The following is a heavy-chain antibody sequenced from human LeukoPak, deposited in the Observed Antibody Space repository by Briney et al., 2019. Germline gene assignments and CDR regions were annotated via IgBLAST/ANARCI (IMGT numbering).Heavy chain of an antibody. J-gene: IGHJ5*02. D-gene: IGHD3-22*01. Sequence: ASVKVSCKASGYIFTSYGISWVRQAPGQGLEWMGWINVYNGNTNYPQRLQGRVTMTTDTSTTTAYMELRSLRSDDTAMYYCARDINGYYYDSHGYYPTDLWGQGTLVTVSS. CDR2: INVYNGNT. CDR3: ARDINGYYYDSHGYYPTDL. CDR1: GYIFTSYG. V-gene: IGHV1-18*01.